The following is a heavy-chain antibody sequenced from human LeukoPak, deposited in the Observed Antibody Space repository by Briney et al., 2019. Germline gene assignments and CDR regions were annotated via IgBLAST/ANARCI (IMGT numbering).Heavy chain of an antibody. CDR1: GGSFSGYY. D-gene: IGHD3-10*01. V-gene: IGHV4-34*01. CDR3: ARIATYYYGSGSLGHFDY. Sequence: SETLSLTCAVYGGSFSGYYWSWIRQPPGKGLEWIGEINHSGSTNYNPSLKSRVTISVDTSKNQSSLKLSSVTAADTAVYYCARIATYYYGSGSLGHFDYWGQGTLVTVSS. CDR2: INHSGST. J-gene: IGHJ4*02.